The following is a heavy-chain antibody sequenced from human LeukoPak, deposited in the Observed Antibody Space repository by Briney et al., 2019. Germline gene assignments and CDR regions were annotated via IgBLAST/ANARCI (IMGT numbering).Heavy chain of an antibody. Sequence: GGSLRLSCAASGFAFNTYAMHWVRQAPGKGLEWVAKIKQDESEKYYVDSVKGRFTISRDNAKNSLYLQMNSLRAEDTAVYYCARDGSRGGDNDNWGQGTLVTVSS. D-gene: IGHD4-17*01. V-gene: IGHV3-7*03. CDR1: GFAFNTYA. J-gene: IGHJ4*02. CDR3: ARDGSRGGDNDN. CDR2: IKQDESEK.